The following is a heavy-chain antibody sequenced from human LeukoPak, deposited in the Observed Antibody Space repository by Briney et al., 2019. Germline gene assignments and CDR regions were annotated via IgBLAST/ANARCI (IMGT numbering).Heavy chain of an antibody. CDR1: GGSFSGYY. CDR2: INHSGST. Sequence: PSETLSLTCAVYGGSFSGYYWSWIRQPPGKGLEWIGEINHSGSTNYNPSLKSRVTISVDTSKNRFSLKLSSVTAADTAVYYCARETTTYCSSTSCHNWFDPWGQGTLVTVSS. CDR3: ARETTTYCSSTSCHNWFDP. D-gene: IGHD2-2*01. V-gene: IGHV4-34*01. J-gene: IGHJ5*02.